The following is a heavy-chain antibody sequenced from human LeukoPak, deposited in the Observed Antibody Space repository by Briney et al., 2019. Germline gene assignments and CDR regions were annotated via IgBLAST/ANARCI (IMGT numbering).Heavy chain of an antibody. D-gene: IGHD3-10*01. Sequence: PSGTLSLTCIVSGGSISSSIYYWAWVRQPPGKGLEWIGTVFYNGATQYSPSLKSRVTISIDTSTNQFSLKLTSVTAADTALYYCARRNSYGSGSLYYFDYWGQGTLVTVSS. CDR3: ARRNSYGSGSLYYFDY. V-gene: IGHV4-39*07. CDR2: VFYNGAT. J-gene: IGHJ4*02. CDR1: GGSISSSIYY.